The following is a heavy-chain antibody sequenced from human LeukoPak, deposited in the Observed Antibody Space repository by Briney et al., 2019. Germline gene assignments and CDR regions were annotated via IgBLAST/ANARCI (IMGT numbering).Heavy chain of an antibody. CDR1: GYTFTSYY. CDR3: ARVGELDYYYYYMDV. D-gene: IGHD1-26*01. J-gene: IGHJ6*03. Sequence: SVKVSCKASGYTFTSYYMHWVRQAPGQGLEWMGGIIPIFGTANYAQKFQGRVTITADESTSTAYMELSSLRSEDTSVYYFARVGELDYYYYYMDVWGKGTTVTISS. V-gene: IGHV1-69*13. CDR2: IIPIFGTA.